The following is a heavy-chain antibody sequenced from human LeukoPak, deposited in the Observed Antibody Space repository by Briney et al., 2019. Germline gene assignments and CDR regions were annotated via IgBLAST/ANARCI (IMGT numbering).Heavy chain of an antibody. V-gene: IGHV1-18*01. J-gene: IGHJ4*02. CDR1: GYTFTIYG. D-gene: IGHD2-15*01. Sequence: ASVKVSCKTSGYTFTIYGISWVRQALGQGLEWMGLISAYGNTNYAQNLQGRVTMTTDTSTSTAYMEPRSLRSDDTAVYYCARGIIGYYFDYWGQGTLVTVSS. CDR2: ISAYGNT. CDR3: ARGIIGYYFDY.